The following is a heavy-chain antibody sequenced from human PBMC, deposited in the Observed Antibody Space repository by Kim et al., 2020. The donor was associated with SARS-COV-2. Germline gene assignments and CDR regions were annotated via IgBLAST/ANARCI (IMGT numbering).Heavy chain of an antibody. D-gene: IGHD6-19*01. CDR3: ARQARSNGWAFGY. CDR1: GGSVSDYF. CDR2: IHDSGTT. Sequence: SETLSLTCSVSGGSVSDYFWSWIRQPPGKGLEWIANIHDSGTTNYNPSLKSRVTITVDKSRKQQLSLMLTSVSAADTAVYYCARQARSNGWAFGYWGQGALVTVSS. V-gene: IGHV4-59*08. J-gene: IGHJ4*02.